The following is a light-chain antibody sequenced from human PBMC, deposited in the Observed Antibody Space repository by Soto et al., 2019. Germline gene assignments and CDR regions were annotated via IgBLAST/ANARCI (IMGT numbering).Light chain of an antibody. CDR3: QQYNIYSET. Sequence: DIQMTQSPSTLSASVGDGVTITCRASQSISNRLAWYQQKPGEAPKYLIYDASTLDSGAPSRFSGSGSGTEFTLSISSLQPDDFATYYCQQYNIYSETFGQGTKVDIK. V-gene: IGKV1-5*01. CDR1: QSISNR. CDR2: DAS. J-gene: IGKJ1*01.